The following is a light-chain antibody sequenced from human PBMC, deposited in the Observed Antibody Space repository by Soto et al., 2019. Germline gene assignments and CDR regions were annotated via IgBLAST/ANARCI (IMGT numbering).Light chain of an antibody. V-gene: IGKV1-5*03. CDR3: QQYNVYWS. J-gene: IGKJ1*01. CDR2: MAS. Sequence: DVQMTQSPSTLSASVGDRVTITCRASQSINIWLAWYQQKPGRAPKLLIYMASTLESGVPSRFSGSGSGTEFTLTISSLEPDDSATYYCQQYNVYWSFGQGTKVDIK. CDR1: QSINIW.